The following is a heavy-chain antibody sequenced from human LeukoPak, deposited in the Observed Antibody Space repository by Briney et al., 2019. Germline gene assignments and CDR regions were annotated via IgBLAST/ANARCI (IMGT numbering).Heavy chain of an antibody. D-gene: IGHD5-12*01. Sequence: SETLSLTCAVYGGSFSNYYWSWIRQPPGKGLEWIGYIYYSGSTNYNPSLKSRVTISVDTSKNQFPLKLSSVTAADTAVYYCARHQRGYSGYDSLSYDYWGQGTLVTVSS. CDR1: GGSFSNYY. CDR2: IYYSGST. V-gene: IGHV4-59*08. CDR3: ARHQRGYSGYDSLSYDY. J-gene: IGHJ4*02.